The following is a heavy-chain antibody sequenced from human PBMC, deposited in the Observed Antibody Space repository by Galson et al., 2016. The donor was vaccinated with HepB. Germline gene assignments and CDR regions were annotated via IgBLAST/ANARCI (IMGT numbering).Heavy chain of an antibody. CDR2: IDTVGGDT. V-gene: IGHV3-23*01. CDR1: EFTFSSYA. Sequence: SLRLSCAASEFTFSSYAMSWVRQAPGKGLEWVSGIDTVGGDTYYADSVKGRFTISRDNSKNTLYVHMNSLRAEDTAVYFCTKWSRYFEGGDAFDIWGQGTMVTVSS. D-gene: IGHD3-9*01. CDR3: TKWSRYFEGGDAFDI. J-gene: IGHJ3*02.